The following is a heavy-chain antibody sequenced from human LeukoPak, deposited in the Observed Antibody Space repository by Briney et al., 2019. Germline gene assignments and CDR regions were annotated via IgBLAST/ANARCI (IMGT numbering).Heavy chain of an antibody. CDR2: INPSGDFT. D-gene: IGHD1-26*01. Sequence: ASVKVSCKASGFVFTAHWMHWVRQAPGQGHEWMGVINPSGDFTMYTQKLQGRVTMTRDTSTSTLYMELSGLTSEDTAVYYCARDHSRLKGGTTFWWLDPWGQGTLVTVSS. CDR1: GFVFTAHW. V-gene: IGHV1-46*04. J-gene: IGHJ5*02. CDR3: ARDHSRLKGGTTFWWLDP.